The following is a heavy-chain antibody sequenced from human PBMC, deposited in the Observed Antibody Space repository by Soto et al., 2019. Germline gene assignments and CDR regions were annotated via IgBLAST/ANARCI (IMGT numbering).Heavy chain of an antibody. CDR1: GGTFSSYA. Sequence: SVKVSCKASGGTFSSYAISWVRQAPGQGLEWMGGTIPMFGTPHYAGKFQDRVTITADESTGTAYLELSSLTSEDTAVYYCATSGGRDGYSFDYWGPGTLVTVSS. D-gene: IGHD5-12*01. J-gene: IGHJ4*02. V-gene: IGHV1-69*13. CDR3: ATSGGRDGYSFDY. CDR2: TIPMFGTP.